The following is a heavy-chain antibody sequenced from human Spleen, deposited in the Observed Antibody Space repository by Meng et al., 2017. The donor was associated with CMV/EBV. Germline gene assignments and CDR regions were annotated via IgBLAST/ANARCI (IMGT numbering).Heavy chain of an antibody. Sequence: GESLKISCAASGFTVSTISMNWVRQAPGKGLEWVSYISISGSIIYYADSVKGRFTISRDNAKNSLYLLMNSLRAEDTAVYYCARAAYFDFWSGCSGDMKVGLDCWGQGTLVTVSS. V-gene: IGHV3-48*04. CDR2: ISISGSII. CDR1: GFTVSTIS. D-gene: IGHD3-3*01. J-gene: IGHJ4*02. CDR3: ARAAYFDFWSGCSGDMKVGLDC.